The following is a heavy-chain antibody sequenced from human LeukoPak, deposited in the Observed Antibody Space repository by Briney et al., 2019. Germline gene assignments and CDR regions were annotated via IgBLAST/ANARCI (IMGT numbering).Heavy chain of an antibody. CDR1: GGSISSSSYY. CDR3: ARESITLVRGHDY. D-gene: IGHD3-10*01. Sequence: SETLSLTCTVSGGSISSSSYYWGWIRQPPGKGLGWIGSIYYSGSTYYNASLKSRVTISVDTSKNQFSLKLSSVTAADTAVYYCARESITLVRGHDYWGQGTLVTVSS. V-gene: IGHV4-39*07. CDR2: IYYSGST. J-gene: IGHJ4*02.